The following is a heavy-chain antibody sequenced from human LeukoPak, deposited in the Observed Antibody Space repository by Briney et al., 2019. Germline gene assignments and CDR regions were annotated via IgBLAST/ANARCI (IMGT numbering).Heavy chain of an antibody. Sequence: GGSLRLSCAASGFTVSSNYMSWVRQAPGKGLECVSVIYSGGGAYYADSVKGRFTISRDNSKNTLYLQMNSLRAEDTAVYYCAKSYSSSWYYFDYWGQGTLVTVSS. J-gene: IGHJ4*02. V-gene: IGHV3-53*01. CDR1: GFTVSSNY. CDR3: AKSYSSSWYYFDY. D-gene: IGHD6-13*01. CDR2: IYSGGGA.